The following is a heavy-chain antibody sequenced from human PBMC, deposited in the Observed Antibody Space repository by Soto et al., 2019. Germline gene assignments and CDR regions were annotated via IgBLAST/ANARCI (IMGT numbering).Heavy chain of an antibody. CDR3: AKVRGPHYFYYGMDV. J-gene: IGHJ6*02. V-gene: IGHV3-23*01. CDR2: ISGIGGST. CDR1: GFTFSTYG. Sequence: EVQLLESGGGLVQPGGSLRLSCAASGFTFSTYGMTWVRQAPGKGLEWDSGISGIGGSTYYADSVKGRFTISRDNSANPLYMQMSSPRPEDTAVYCCAKVRGPHYFYYGMDVWGQGNTVTVSS.